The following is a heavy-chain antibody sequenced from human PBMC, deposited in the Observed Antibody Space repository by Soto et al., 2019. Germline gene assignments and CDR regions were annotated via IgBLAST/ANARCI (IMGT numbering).Heavy chain of an antibody. J-gene: IGHJ5*02. CDR2: ISAYNGNT. V-gene: IGHV1-18*01. CDR1: GYTFTSYG. CDR3: ARDPIVLVQSSTLEFNWFDP. D-gene: IGHD2-2*01. Sequence: GASVKVSCKASGYTFTSYGISWVRQAPGQGLEWMGWISAYNGNTNYAQKLQGRVTMTTDTSTSTAYMELRSLRSDDTAVYYCARDPIVLVQSSTLEFNWFDPWGQGTLVTVSS.